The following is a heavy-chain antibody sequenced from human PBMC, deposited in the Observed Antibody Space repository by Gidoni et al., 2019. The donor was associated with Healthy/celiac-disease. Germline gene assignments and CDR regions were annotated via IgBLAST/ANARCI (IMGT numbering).Heavy chain of an antibody. CDR1: GFTFSSYA. Sequence: EVQLLESGGGLVQPGGSLRLSCAASGFTFSSYAMSWVRQAPGKGLEWVSAISGSGGSTYYADSVKGRFTISRDNSKNTLYLQMNSLRAEDTAVYYCAKATRVAGTPYPGGYYYYGMDVWGQGTTVTVSS. J-gene: IGHJ6*02. D-gene: IGHD6-19*01. CDR2: ISGSGGST. V-gene: IGHV3-23*01. CDR3: AKATRVAGTPYPGGYYYYGMDV.